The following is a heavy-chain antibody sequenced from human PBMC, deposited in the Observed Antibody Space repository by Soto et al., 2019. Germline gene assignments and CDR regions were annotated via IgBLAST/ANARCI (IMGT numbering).Heavy chain of an antibody. V-gene: IGHV1-69*01. J-gene: IGHJ4*02. CDR1: GGTSSSYA. CDR2: IIPILDTT. CDR3: ASGGTTVNRRFDF. Sequence: QVQVVQSGAEVKKPGSSVRVSCKASGGTSSSYAITWMRQAPGQGLEWMGGIIPILDTTDYAQKFQGRVTFTADESTSTVYMELSSLTSEDTAVYYGASGGTTVNRRFDFWCQGTLVTVSS. D-gene: IGHD4-4*01.